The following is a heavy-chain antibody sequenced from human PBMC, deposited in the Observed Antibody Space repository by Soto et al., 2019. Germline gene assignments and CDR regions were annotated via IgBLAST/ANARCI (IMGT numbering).Heavy chain of an antibody. J-gene: IGHJ6*02. CDR1: RFSLGTYA. CDR2: MNGAGTST. V-gene: IGHV3-23*01. Sequence: GGSLRLSCAASRFSLGTYAMTWVRQPPGRGLEWVSSMNGAGTSTSHADSVKGRFTTSRDSSKNTLYLEMNSLRGEDTAIYYCARGGADHYNYGLDVWGQGTTVTVSS. D-gene: IGHD3-10*01. CDR3: ARGGADHYNYGLDV.